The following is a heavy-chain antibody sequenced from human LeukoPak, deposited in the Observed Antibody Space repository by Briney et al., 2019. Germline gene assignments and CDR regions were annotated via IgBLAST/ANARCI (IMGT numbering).Heavy chain of an antibody. CDR2: IYYSGST. Sequence: PSETLSLTCTVSGGSISSYYWSWIRQPPGKGLEWIGYIYYSGSTNYNPSLKSRVTISVDTSKNQFSLKLSSVTAADTAVYYCAREKEPILLASSYYHYGMDAWGQGTTVTVSS. D-gene: IGHD3-10*01. J-gene: IGHJ6*02. CDR3: AREKEPILLASSYYHYGMDA. CDR1: GGSISSYY. V-gene: IGHV4-59*12.